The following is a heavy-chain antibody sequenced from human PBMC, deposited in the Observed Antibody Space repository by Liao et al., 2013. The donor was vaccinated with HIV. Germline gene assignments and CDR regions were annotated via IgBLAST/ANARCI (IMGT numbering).Heavy chain of an antibody. J-gene: IGHJ1*01. CDR2: IKTSGRT. CDR3: AGGPYYDFWSAYLGYFQY. CDR1: GASFSRDTYY. V-gene: IGHV4-61*02. Sequence: QVRLRESGPGLMKPSQTLSLTCTVSGASFSRDTYYWSWIRQPAGKGLEWIGRIKTSGRTNYNPSLEGRVTISVDTSKNQFSLNLSSVTAADTAVYYCAGGPYYDFWSAYLGYFQYWGQGTLVTVSS. D-gene: IGHD3-3*01.